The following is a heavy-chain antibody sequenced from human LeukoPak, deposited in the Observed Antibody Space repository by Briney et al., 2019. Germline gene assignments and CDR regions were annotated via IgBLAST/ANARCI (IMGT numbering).Heavy chain of an antibody. CDR2: IYASGST. Sequence: SETLSLTCTVSGGSISSSSYDWSWVRQPAGKGLEWIGRIYASGSTNYNPSLKSRVTISLDTSKNQLSLKLASVTAADTAVYYCAGAPAGSLNWLSPLDYWGQGTLVTVSS. V-gene: IGHV4-61*02. CDR1: GGSISSSSYD. D-gene: IGHD2-2*01. J-gene: IGHJ4*02. CDR3: AGAPAGSLNWLSPLDY.